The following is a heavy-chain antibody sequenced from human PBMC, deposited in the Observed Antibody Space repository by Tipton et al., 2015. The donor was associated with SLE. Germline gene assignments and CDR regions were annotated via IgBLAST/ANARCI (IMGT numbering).Heavy chain of an antibody. CDR3: ARGGYIGVVTYYYYMDV. V-gene: IGHV4-34*01. Sequence: TLSLTCAVYGGSFSGYYWSWIRQPPGKGLEWIGEINHSGSTNYNPSLKSRVTISVDTSKNQFSLKLSSVTAADTAVYYCARGGYIGVVTYYYYMDVWGKGTMVTVSS. J-gene: IGHJ6*03. D-gene: IGHD3-3*01. CDR1: GGSFSGYY. CDR2: INHSGST.